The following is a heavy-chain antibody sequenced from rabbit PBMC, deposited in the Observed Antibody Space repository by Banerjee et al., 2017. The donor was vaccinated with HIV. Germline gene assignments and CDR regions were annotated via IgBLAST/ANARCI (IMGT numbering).Heavy chain of an antibody. Sequence: QLVESGGGLVTLGGSLKLTCKASGFDFSSYYMSWVRQAPGKGLEWIGYIDPVFDTTYYASWVNGRFPISSHNAQNTLYLQLNSLTAADTATYFCARSAGYGYVTGIYYFNLWGQGTLVTVS. J-gene: IGHJ4*01. CDR1: GFDFSSYY. CDR3: ARSAGYGYVTGIYYFNL. CDR2: IDPVFDTT. V-gene: IGHV1S7*01. D-gene: IGHD6-1*01.